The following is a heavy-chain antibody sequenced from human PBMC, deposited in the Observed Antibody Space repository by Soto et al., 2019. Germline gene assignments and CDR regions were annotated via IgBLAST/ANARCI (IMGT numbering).Heavy chain of an antibody. V-gene: IGHV3-23*01. D-gene: IGHD3-16*01. CDR1: GFAFRSYA. Sequence: GGSLRLSCAASGFAFRSYAMSWVRQAPGKGLEWVSGISGSGGSTYYADSVKGRFTISRDNSKNTLYLQMNILRAEDTAVYDSANGAEVGTFDYWGQGTPVPVSS. CDR3: ANGAEVGTFDY. CDR2: ISGSGGST. J-gene: IGHJ4*02.